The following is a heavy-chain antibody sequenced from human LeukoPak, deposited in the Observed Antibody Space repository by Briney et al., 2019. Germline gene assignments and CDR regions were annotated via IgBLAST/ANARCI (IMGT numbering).Heavy chain of an antibody. D-gene: IGHD3-10*01. CDR2: IYSSGST. CDR1: GGSISSGSYC. V-gene: IGHV4-61*09. J-gene: IGHJ4*02. Sequence: SQTLSLTCTVSGGSISSGSYCWSWIRQPAGKGLEWIGHIYSSGSTNYNPSLKSRVTISIDTSKNQFSLKLSSVTAADTAVYYCARGLWFGDENPPYFDYWGQGTLVTVSS. CDR3: ARGLWFGDENPPYFDY.